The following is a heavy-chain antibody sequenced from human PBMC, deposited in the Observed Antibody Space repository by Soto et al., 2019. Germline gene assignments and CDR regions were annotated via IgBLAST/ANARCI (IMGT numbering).Heavy chain of an antibody. J-gene: IGHJ6*02. CDR2: IDTNGGNI. D-gene: IGHD2-8*02. V-gene: IGHV3-74*01. CDR3: AKSTGGTANGMGV. CDR1: GFTLSNYW. Sequence: EVQLVESGGGLVQSGGSLRLSCAASGFTLSNYWMHWVRQAPGKGLVWVSRIDTNGGNIGYADSVKGRFTISRDNAKNSLYLQMNSLRAEDTALYYCAKSTGGTANGMGVWGQGTTVTVSS.